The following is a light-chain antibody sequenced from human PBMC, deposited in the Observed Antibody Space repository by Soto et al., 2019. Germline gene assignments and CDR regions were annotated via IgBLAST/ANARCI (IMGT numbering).Light chain of an antibody. CDR2: DAS. CDR1: QSVSSSY. J-gene: IGKJ1*01. CDR3: QQYGSSPRT. V-gene: IGKV3-20*01. Sequence: EIVLTQSPGTLSLSPGERATLSCRASQSVSSSYLAWYQQKPGQAPRLLIYDASSRATGIPDRFSGSGSGTDFNLTISRLEPEDFAVYYCQQYGSSPRTFGQGTNVEIK.